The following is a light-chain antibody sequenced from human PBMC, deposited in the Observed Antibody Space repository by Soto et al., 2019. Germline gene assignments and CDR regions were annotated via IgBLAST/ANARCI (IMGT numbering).Light chain of an antibody. V-gene: IGKV3-11*01. CDR1: QSVSSY. CDR3: QQRSNWPVT. CDR2: DAS. J-gene: IGKJ1*01. Sequence: EIVMTQSPATLSVSPGERATLSCRASQSVSSYLAWYQQKPGQAPRLLIYDASSRATGIPARFSGSGSGTDFTLTISSLEPEDFAVYYCQQRSNWPVTFGQGTKVDIK.